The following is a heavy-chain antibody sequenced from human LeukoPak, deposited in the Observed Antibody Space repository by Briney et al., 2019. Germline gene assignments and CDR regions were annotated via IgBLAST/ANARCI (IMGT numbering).Heavy chain of an antibody. CDR2: IYHAGTT. CDR1: GASISSTNW. D-gene: IGHD2-2*01. CDR3: MRTYCSSTSCHYFDY. J-gene: IGHJ4*02. Sequence: SGTLSLTCAVSGASISSTNWWSWARQPPGKGLEWIGEIYHAGTTNYNPSLESRVTISVDNSRNQFSLKLTSVTAADKALYYCMRTYCSSTSCHYFDYWGQGTLVTVSS. V-gene: IGHV4-4*02.